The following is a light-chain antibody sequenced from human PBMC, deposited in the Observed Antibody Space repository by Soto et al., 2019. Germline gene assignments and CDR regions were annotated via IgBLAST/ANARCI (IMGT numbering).Light chain of an antibody. CDR3: SSYTSSSTLV. CDR1: SSDVGGYNY. CDR2: EVS. Sequence: QSALTQPASVSGSPGQSITISCTGTSSDVGGYNYVSWYQQHPGKAPKLMIYEVSNRPSGVSNRFSGSKSGNTASLTTSGLQAEDEADYYCSSYTSSSTLVFGTGTKLTV. V-gene: IGLV2-14*01. J-gene: IGLJ1*01.